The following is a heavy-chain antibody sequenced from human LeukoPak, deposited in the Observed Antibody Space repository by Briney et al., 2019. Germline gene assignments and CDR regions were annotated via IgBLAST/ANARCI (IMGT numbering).Heavy chain of an antibody. V-gene: IGHV3-53*01. J-gene: IGHJ4*02. D-gene: IGHD6-13*01. Sequence: DSVKGRFTISRDNSKNTLYLQMNSLRAEDTAVYYCARGPYSSWGQGTQVTVSS. CDR3: ARGPYSS.